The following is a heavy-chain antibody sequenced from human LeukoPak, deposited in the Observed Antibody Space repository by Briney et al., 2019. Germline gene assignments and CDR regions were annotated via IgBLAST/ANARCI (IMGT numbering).Heavy chain of an antibody. CDR1: GFTVSSNY. Sequence: GGSLRLSCAASGFTVSSNYMSWVRQAPGKGLEWVSVIYSGGSTYYADSVKGRFTISRDNSKNTLYLQMKSLRAEDTAVYYCARGEVTTYSEAGAFDIWGQGTMVTVSS. CDR3: ARGEVTTYSEAGAFDI. D-gene: IGHD4-17*01. J-gene: IGHJ3*02. CDR2: IYSGGST. V-gene: IGHV3-53*01.